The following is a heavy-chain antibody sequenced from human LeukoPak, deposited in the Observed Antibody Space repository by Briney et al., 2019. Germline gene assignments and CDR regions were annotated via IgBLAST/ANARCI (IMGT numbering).Heavy chain of an antibody. CDR2: IRYDGRNK. CDR3: AKDNYYGSGSYNNGGFLFDY. V-gene: IGHV3-30*02. Sequence: PGVSLSLSCASSGFTFSSYDLLWVRQAPGKGLEGVEYIRYDGRNKYNTHSVKGPFSTYKYKSKDTLYLQKNSLRAEDTAVYYCAKDNYYGSGSYNNGGFLFDYWGQGTLVTVSS. D-gene: IGHD3-10*01. CDR1: GFTFSSYD. J-gene: IGHJ4*02.